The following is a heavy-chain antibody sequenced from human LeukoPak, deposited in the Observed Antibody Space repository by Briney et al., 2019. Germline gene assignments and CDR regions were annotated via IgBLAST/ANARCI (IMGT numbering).Heavy chain of an antibody. D-gene: IGHD4-17*01. CDR3: ARNSYGDYVRFDP. CDR2: IYYSGST. Sequence: SETLSLTCAVYGGSFSGYYWSWIRQHPGKGLEWIGYIYYSGSTYYNPSLKSRVTISVDTSKNQFSLKLSSVPAADTAVYYCARNSYGDYVRFDPWGQGTLVTVSS. V-gene: IGHV4-31*11. J-gene: IGHJ5*02. CDR1: GGSFSGYY.